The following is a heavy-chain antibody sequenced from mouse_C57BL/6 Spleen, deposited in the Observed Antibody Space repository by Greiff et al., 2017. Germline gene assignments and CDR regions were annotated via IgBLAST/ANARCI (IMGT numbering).Heavy chain of an antibody. CDR1: GYTFTSYW. Sequence: QVQLQQPGAELVKPGASVKLSCKASGYTFTSYWMQWVKQRPGQGLEWIGEIDPSDSYTNYNQKFKGKATLTVDTSSSTAYMQLSSLTSEDSAVYYCARGGSGYPYYAMDYWGQGTSVTVSS. CDR2: IDPSDSYT. D-gene: IGHD3-2*02. J-gene: IGHJ4*01. V-gene: IGHV1-50*01. CDR3: ARGGSGYPYYAMDY.